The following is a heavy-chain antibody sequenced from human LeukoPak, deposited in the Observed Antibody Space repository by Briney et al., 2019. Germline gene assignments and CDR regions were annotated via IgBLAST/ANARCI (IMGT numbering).Heavy chain of an antibody. Sequence: GRSLRLSFAASGFTFSSYWMSWVRQAPGKGLEWVANIKQDESEKYYVDSVKGRFTISRDNAKNSLYLQMNSLRAEDTAVYYCARVVPYSGSHWGLDYWGQGTLVTVSS. J-gene: IGHJ4*02. CDR3: ARVVPYSGSHWGLDY. D-gene: IGHD1-26*01. V-gene: IGHV3-7*01. CDR1: GFTFSSYW. CDR2: IKQDESEK.